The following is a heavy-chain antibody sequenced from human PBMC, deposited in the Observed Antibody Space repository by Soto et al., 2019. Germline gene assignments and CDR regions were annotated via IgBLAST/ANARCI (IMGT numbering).Heavy chain of an antibody. CDR3: ASDKVATIPYGMDV. D-gene: IGHD5-12*01. V-gene: IGHV4-59*01. CDR2: IYYSGST. J-gene: IGHJ6*02. Sequence: SETLSLTCTVSGGSISSYYWSWIRQPPGKGLEWIGYIYYSGSTNYNPSLKSRVTISVDTSKNQFSLKLSSVTAADTAVYYCASDKVATIPYGMDVWGQGTTVTVSS. CDR1: GGSISSYY.